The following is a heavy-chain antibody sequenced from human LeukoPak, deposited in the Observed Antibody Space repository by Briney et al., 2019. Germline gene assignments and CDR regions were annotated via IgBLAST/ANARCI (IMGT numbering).Heavy chain of an antibody. CDR1: GDSVSSISAT. V-gene: IGHV6-1*01. Sequence: SQTLSLTCAISGDSVSSISATWNWIRQSPSRGLEWLGRTYYRSKWYNEYAVSVKSRITINSDTSKNQFSLQLNSVTPEDTAVYYCARYSAKRFGYWGQGTLVTVSS. CDR2: TYYRSKWYN. CDR3: ARYSAKRFGY. J-gene: IGHJ4*02. D-gene: IGHD4-11*01.